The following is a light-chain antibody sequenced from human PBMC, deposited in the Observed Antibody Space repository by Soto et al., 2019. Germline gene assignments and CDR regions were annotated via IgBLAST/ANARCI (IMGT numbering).Light chain of an antibody. V-gene: IGKV1-5*03. CDR2: TAS. J-gene: IGKJ2*01. Sequence: DIRMTQSPSTLSASVGDRVSITCRASQSISPFLAWYQQKPGRAPKLLIHTASSLESGVPSRFSGSGSETEFTLTISSLQPDDFATYYCQQYKHYSTFGQGTNLEIK. CDR3: QQYKHYST. CDR1: QSISPF.